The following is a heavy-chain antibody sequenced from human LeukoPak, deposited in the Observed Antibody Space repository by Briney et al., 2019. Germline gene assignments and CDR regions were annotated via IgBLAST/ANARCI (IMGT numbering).Heavy chain of an antibody. J-gene: IGHJ3*02. Sequence: GGSLRLSCAASGFTFSSYSMNWVRQAPGKGLEWVSYISSGSSTIYYADSVKGRFTISRDNAKNSLYLQMNSLRAEDTAVYYCARFSSYAFDIWGQGTVVTVSS. CDR1: GFTFSSYS. D-gene: IGHD5-24*01. CDR2: ISSGSSTI. CDR3: ARFSSYAFDI. V-gene: IGHV3-48*04.